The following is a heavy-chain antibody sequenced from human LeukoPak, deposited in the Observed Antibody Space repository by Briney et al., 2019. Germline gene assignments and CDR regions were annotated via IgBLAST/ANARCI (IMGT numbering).Heavy chain of an antibody. Sequence: ASVKVSCKTFGYIFTNYAISWVRQAPGQGLEWMGWISADHGNINYAEKLQGRVTMTTDTSTSTAYMELSSLRSEDTAVYYCARGRSPYGGVYYFDYWGQGTLVTVSS. V-gene: IGHV1-18*01. CDR3: ARGRSPYGGVYYFDY. CDR2: ISADHGNI. D-gene: IGHD4-23*01. CDR1: GYIFTNYA. J-gene: IGHJ4*02.